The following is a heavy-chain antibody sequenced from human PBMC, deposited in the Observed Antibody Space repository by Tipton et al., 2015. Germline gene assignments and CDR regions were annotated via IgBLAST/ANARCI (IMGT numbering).Heavy chain of an antibody. CDR3: PGDPAYYYGMDV. CDR1: GDSVSSNSAA. Sequence: GLVKPSQTLTLTCAISGDSVSSNSAAWNWIRQSPSRGLEWLGRTYYRSKWYYEYSISVKSRVTVTPDTSKNQFSLHLNSVTPDSPAVFYFPGDPAYYYGMDVWGQGTPVTVSS. CDR2: TYYRSKWYY. V-gene: IGHV6-1*01. D-gene: IGHD6-25*01. J-gene: IGHJ6*02.